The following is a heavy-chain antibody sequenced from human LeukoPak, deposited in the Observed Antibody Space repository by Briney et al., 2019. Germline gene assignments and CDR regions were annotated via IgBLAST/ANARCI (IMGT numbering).Heavy chain of an antibody. CDR2: IHEDGSVK. CDR1: GFSFTAYA. CDR3: ARGRGWVDH. J-gene: IGHJ4*02. V-gene: IGHV3-7*01. D-gene: IGHD3-16*01. Sequence: GGSLSLSCAASGFSFTAYAMSWFRQAPGKGLEWVANIHEDGSVKNYVDSVKGRFTISRDDARNSVYLQLNSLRAEDTALYYCARGRGWVDHWGQGTLVTVSS.